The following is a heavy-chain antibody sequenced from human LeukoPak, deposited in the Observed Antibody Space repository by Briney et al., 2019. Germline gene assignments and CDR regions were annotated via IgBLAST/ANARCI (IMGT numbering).Heavy chain of an antibody. J-gene: IGHJ3*02. CDR2: INPNSGGT. CDR3: ARVVRGATSAFDI. Sequence: ASVKVSCKASGYTFTSYYMHWVRQVPGQGLEWMGRINPNSGGTNYAQKFQGRVTMTRDTSISTAYMELSRLRSDDTAVYYCARVVRGATSAFDIWGQGTMVTVSS. CDR1: GYTFTSYY. D-gene: IGHD1-26*01. V-gene: IGHV1-2*06.